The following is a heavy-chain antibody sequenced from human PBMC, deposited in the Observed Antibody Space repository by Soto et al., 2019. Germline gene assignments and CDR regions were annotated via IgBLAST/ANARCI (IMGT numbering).Heavy chain of an antibody. J-gene: IGHJ4*02. CDR3: ARQERYRLYYFDY. V-gene: IGHV5-51*01. D-gene: IGHD1-26*01. CDR2: IYPGDSDT. Sequence: GESLKISCNGSGYSFASYWIGWVLQMPGKGLEWMGIIYPGDSDTRYSPSFQGQVTISADKSISTAYLQWSSLKASDTAMYYCARQERYRLYYFDYWGQGTLVTVSS. CDR1: GYSFASYW.